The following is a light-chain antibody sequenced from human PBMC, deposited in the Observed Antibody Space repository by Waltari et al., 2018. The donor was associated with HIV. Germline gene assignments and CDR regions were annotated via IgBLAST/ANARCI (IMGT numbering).Light chain of an antibody. CDR2: GGY. V-gene: IGKV1-NL1*01. CDR3: HQYFSDPFT. CDR1: QDIGNS. J-gene: IGKJ4*01. Sequence: DIQMTQFPSSLSASVGDRVSLTCRATQDIGNSVSWYQQRPGKVPQLLLYGGYIRHRGVASRFTGSGSGTEYTLTISSLQPEDFATYYCHQYFSDPFTFGGGTKVEI.